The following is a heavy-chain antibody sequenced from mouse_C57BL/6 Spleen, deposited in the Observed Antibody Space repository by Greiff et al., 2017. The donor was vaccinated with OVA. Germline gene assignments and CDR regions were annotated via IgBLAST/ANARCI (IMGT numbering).Heavy chain of an antibody. CDR1: GFTFSNYW. CDR3: TAHWYFDV. CDR2: IRLKSDNYAT. J-gene: IGHJ1*03. Sequence: EVKLQESGGGLVQPGGSMKLSCVASGFTFSNYWMNWVRQSPEKGLEWVAQIRLKSDNYATHYAESVKGRFTISRDDSKSSVYLQMNNLRAEDTGIYYCTAHWYFDVWGTGTTVTVSS. V-gene: IGHV6-3*01.